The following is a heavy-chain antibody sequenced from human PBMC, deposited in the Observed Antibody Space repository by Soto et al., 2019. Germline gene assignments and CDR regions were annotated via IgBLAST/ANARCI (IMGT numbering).Heavy chain of an antibody. Sequence: SETLSLTCTVSGGSISSSSYYWGWIRQPSGKGLEWIGSIYYSGSTYYNPSLKSRVTISVDTSKSQFYLKLTSVTAADTAIYYCATRFYSSGVLFDYWGPGTQVTVSS. CDR2: IYYSGST. D-gene: IGHD3-10*01. CDR3: ATRFYSSGVLFDY. CDR1: GGSISSSSYY. V-gene: IGHV4-39*07. J-gene: IGHJ4*02.